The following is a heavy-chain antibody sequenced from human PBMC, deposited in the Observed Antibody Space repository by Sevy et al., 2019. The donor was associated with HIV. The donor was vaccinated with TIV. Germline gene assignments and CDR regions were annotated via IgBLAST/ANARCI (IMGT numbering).Heavy chain of an antibody. CDR3: ARDLYCSGGSCYSGDWFDP. J-gene: IGHJ5*02. D-gene: IGHD2-15*01. V-gene: IGHV3-48*02. CDR1: GFTFSSYS. Sequence: GGSLRLSCAASGFTFSSYSMNWVRQAPGKGLEWVSYISSSSSTIYYAGSVKGRFTISRDNAKNSLYLQMNSLRDEDTAVYYGARDLYCSGGSCYSGDWFDPWGQGTLVTVSS. CDR2: ISSSSSTI.